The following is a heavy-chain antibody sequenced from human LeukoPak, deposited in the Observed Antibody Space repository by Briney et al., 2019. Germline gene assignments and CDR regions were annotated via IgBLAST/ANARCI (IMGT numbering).Heavy chain of an antibody. D-gene: IGHD3-22*01. V-gene: IGHV3-48*03. J-gene: IGHJ3*02. Sequence: GGSLRLSCAPSGFTFSSYEMNWVRQAPGKGLEWVSYITSSGSTVYYADSVRGRFTISRGNARKSLYLQMNRLRAEDTAVYYCARDIDSSGLDAFDIWGQGTMVTV. CDR3: ARDIDSSGLDAFDI. CDR1: GFTFSSYE. CDR2: ITSSGSTV.